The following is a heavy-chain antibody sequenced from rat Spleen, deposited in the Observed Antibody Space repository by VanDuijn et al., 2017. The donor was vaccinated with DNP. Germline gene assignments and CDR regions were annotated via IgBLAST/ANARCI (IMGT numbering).Heavy chain of an antibody. CDR3: TREREPSNNPYYFDY. CDR2: MQTGGSS. CDR1: GFSLTSYH. J-gene: IGHJ2*01. D-gene: IGHD1-10*01. V-gene: IGHV2S1*01. Sequence: QVQLKESGPGLVQPSQTLSLTCTVSGFSLTSYHVSWVRQPPGKGLEWMGRMQTGGSSDYNSALKPRLSISRDTSRSQVFLGMNSLQTEDTAIYFCTREREPSNNPYYFDYWGQGVMVTVSS.